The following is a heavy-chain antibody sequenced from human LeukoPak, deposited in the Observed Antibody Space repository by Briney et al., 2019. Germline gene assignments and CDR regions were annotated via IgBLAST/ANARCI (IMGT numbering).Heavy chain of an antibody. CDR1: GFTFSDHF. V-gene: IGHV3-72*01. J-gene: IGHJ4*02. Sequence: GGSLRLSCAASGFTFSDHFLDWVRQAPGKGLEWAGRTRNKANSYITEYATSVAGRFTVSRDDSKNSLYLQMSSLKTDDTAMYYCASIRGTFGYWGQGTLVTVSS. D-gene: IGHD1-26*01. CDR3: ASIRGTFGY. CDR2: TRNKANSYIT.